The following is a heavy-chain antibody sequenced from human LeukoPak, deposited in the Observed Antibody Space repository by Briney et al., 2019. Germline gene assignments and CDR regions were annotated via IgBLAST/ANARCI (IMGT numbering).Heavy chain of an antibody. CDR2: IYPGDSDT. Sequence: GESLQISCRGSGYSFTSYWIGWVRQLPGKGLEWMGIIYPGDSDTRYSPSFQGQVTISADKSISTAYLQWSSLKASDTAMYYCARGTAMAGFDYWGQGTLVTVSS. V-gene: IGHV5-51*01. D-gene: IGHD5-18*01. CDR3: ARGTAMAGFDY. CDR1: GYSFTSYW. J-gene: IGHJ4*02.